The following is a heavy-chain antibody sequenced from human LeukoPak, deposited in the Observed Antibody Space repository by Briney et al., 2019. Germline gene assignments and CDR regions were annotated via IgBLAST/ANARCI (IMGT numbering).Heavy chain of an antibody. J-gene: IGHJ4*02. CDR2: IYYSGST. V-gene: IGHV4-39*01. CDR3: ARHGDYYDSSGFDY. D-gene: IGHD3-22*01. Sequence: PSETLSLTCTVSGGSISSSSYYWGWIRQPPGKGLEWIGSIYYSGSTYYNPSLKSRVTISVDTSKNQFSLKLSSVTAADAAVYYCARHGDYYDSSGFDYWGQGTLVTVPS. CDR1: GGSISSSSYY.